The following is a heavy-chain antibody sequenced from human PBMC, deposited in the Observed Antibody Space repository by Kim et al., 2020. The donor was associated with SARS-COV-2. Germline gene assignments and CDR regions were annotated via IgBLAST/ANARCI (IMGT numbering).Heavy chain of an antibody. D-gene: IGHD6-19*01. CDR3: ATAIGTGWFFDY. CDR2: ISAYNGKT. V-gene: IGHV1-18*01. Sequence: ASVKVSCKTSGYTFNMYGINWVRQAPGQGLEWMGWISAYNGKTKNVQNLQGRVTMTTDTSTSTAYMELKNLRSDDTVVYYCATAIGTGWFFDYWGQGTLVTVSS. J-gene: IGHJ4*02. CDR1: GYTFNMYG.